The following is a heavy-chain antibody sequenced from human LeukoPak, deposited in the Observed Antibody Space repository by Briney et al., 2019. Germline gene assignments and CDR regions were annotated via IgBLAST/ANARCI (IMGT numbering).Heavy chain of an antibody. J-gene: IGHJ4*02. CDR2: IYTSGNT. Sequence: PSETLSLTCTVSGGSISGYYWSWIRQPAGKGLEWIGRIYTSGNTNYNPSLKSRVTMSVDTSKNQLSLKLSSVTAADTAVYYCARLTYGDNSESYFDYWGQGTLVTVSS. D-gene: IGHD4-23*01. CDR3: ARLTYGDNSESYFDY. CDR1: GGSISGYY. V-gene: IGHV4-4*07.